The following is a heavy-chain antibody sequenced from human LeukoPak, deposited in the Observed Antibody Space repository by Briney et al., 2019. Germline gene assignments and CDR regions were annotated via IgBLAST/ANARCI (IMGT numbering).Heavy chain of an antibody. V-gene: IGHV1-18*01. Sequence: ASVKVSCKASGYTFTSYGISWVRQAPGQGLEWMGWISAYNGNTNYAQKLQGRVTMTTDTSTSTAYMELRSLRSDDTAVYYCARDRSIAVAGTPCYWGQGTLVTVSS. CDR2: ISAYNGNT. J-gene: IGHJ4*02. CDR3: ARDRSIAVAGTPCY. D-gene: IGHD6-19*01. CDR1: GYTFTSYG.